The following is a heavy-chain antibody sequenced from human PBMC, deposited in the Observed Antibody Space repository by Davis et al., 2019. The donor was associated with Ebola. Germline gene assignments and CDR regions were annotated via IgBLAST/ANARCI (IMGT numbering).Heavy chain of an antibody. J-gene: IGHJ4*02. CDR1: GYTFTSYG. CDR3: ARIYSSSWFLPYFDY. V-gene: IGHV1-18*01. D-gene: IGHD6-13*01. Sequence: AASVKVSCKASGYTFTSYGISWVRQAPGQGLEWMGWISAYNGNTNYAQKLQGRVTMTTDTSTSTAYMELRSLRSDDTAVYYCARIYSSSWFLPYFDYWGQGTLVTVSS. CDR2: ISAYNGNT.